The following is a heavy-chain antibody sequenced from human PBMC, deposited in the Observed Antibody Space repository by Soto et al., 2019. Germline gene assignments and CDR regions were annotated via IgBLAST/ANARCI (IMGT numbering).Heavy chain of an antibody. Sequence: QLQLQESGPGLVKPSETLSLTCAVSGGSISSSSYYWGWIRQPPGKGLEGMGSVYYSGSTYYNPSHKSRFTISVDTSKNQFSLKLSSVTAADTAVYYCARRGGSSWYFDYWGQGTLVTVSS. V-gene: IGHV4-39*01. CDR1: GGSISSSSYY. D-gene: IGHD6-13*01. CDR2: VYYSGST. CDR3: ARRGGSSWYFDY. J-gene: IGHJ4*02.